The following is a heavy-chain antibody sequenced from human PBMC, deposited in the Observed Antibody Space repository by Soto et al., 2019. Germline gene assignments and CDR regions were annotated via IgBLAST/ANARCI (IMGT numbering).Heavy chain of an antibody. CDR1: GYTFTSYD. CDR3: ARARRQLLARYYYYYYMDV. CDR2: MNPNSGNT. J-gene: IGHJ6*03. D-gene: IGHD2-2*01. Sequence: GASVKVSCKASGYTFTSYDINWVRQATGQRLEWMGWMNPNSGNTGYAQKFQGRVTMTRNTSISTAYMELSSLRSEDTAVYYCARARRQLLARYYYYYYMDVWGKGTTVTVSS. V-gene: IGHV1-8*01.